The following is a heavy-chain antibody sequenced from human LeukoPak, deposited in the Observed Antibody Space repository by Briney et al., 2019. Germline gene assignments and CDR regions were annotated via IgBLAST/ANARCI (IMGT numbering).Heavy chain of an antibody. V-gene: IGHV1-69*05. D-gene: IGHD2-2*01. CDR1: GGTFSSYA. Sequence: LVKVSCKASGGTFSSYAISWVRQAPGQGLEWMGGIIPIFGTANYAQKFQGRVTITTDESTSTAYMELSSLRSEDTAVYYCARERYCSSTSCYYFDYWGQGTLVTVSS. CDR2: IIPIFGTA. J-gene: IGHJ4*02. CDR3: ARERYCSSTSCYYFDY.